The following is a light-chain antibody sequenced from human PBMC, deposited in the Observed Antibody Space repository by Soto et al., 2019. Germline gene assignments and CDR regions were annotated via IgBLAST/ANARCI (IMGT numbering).Light chain of an antibody. Sequence: DIQMTQSHSTLSASVGDRVTITCRASQSISSWLAWYQQKPGKAPKLLIYDASSLESGVPSRFSGSGSGTEFTLTISSLQPDDFATYYCQQYNSYSGTFGQRSMVDVK. CDR2: DAS. V-gene: IGKV1-5*01. J-gene: IGKJ1*01. CDR3: QQYNSYSGT. CDR1: QSISSW.